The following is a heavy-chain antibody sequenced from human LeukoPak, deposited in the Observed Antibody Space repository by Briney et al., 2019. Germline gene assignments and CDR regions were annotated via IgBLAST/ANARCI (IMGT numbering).Heavy chain of an antibody. CDR3: ASLLRRSRDGSPNAFDI. V-gene: IGHV1-69*04. CDR1: GGTFSSYA. CDR2: IIPILGIA. D-gene: IGHD5-24*01. J-gene: IGHJ3*02. Sequence: SVKVSCKASGGTFSSYAISWVRQAPGQGLEWMGRIIPILGIANYAQKFQGRVTITADKSTSTAYMELSSLRSEDTAVYYCASLLRRSRDGSPNAFDIWGQGTMVTVSS.